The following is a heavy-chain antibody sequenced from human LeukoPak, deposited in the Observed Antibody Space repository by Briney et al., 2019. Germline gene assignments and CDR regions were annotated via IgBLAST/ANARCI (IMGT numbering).Heavy chain of an antibody. CDR2: ITKSGDST. D-gene: IGHD3-9*01. Sequence: GGSLRLSCAASGFAFSAFGMNWVRQAPGKGLEWVSTITKSGDSTYYVDSVKGRFTISRDNSKNTLYLQMNSLRAEDTAKYYCTKDYCGKFCSAVWGQGTTVTVSS. J-gene: IGHJ6*02. CDR3: TKDYCGKFCSAV. V-gene: IGHV3-23*01. CDR1: GFAFSAFG.